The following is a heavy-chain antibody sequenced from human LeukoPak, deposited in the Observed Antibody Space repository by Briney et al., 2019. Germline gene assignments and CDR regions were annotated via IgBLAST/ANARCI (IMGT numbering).Heavy chain of an antibody. CDR2: INPSGGST. Sequence: ASVKVSCKASGYTFTSYYMHWVRQAPGQGLEWMGIINPSGGSTSYAQKFQGRVTMTRDTSTSTVYMGLSSLRSEDTAVYYCARDRTAYIAAAGTRNYYYYGMDVWGQGTTVTVSS. V-gene: IGHV1-46*01. CDR3: ARDRTAYIAAAGTRNYYYYGMDV. J-gene: IGHJ6*02. CDR1: GYTFTSYY. D-gene: IGHD6-13*01.